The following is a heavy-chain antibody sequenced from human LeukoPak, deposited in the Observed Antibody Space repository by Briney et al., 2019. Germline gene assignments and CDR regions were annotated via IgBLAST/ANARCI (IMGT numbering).Heavy chain of an antibody. D-gene: IGHD4-11*01. Sequence: GGSLRLSCAASGFTVSSNYMSWVRQAPGKGLEWVSYISSSGSTIYYADSVKGRFTISRDNAKNSLYLQMNSLRAEDTAVYYCARGGPSNHYYCYYMDVWGKGTTVTVSS. CDR3: ARGGPSNHYYCYYMDV. CDR2: ISSSGSTI. J-gene: IGHJ6*03. V-gene: IGHV3-11*04. CDR1: GFTVSSNY.